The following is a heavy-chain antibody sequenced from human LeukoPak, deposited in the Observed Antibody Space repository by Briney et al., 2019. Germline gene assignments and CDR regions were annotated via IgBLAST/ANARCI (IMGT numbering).Heavy chain of an antibody. Sequence: GSLRLSCAASGFIFSNYDMHWVRQVTGKGLGWVSLIGTAGDTYYPDSVRGRSTISRENVNNSLYLEMNSLRADDTASYYCVRGLPGDRMDVWGKGTTVTVSS. J-gene: IGHJ6*03. CDR3: VRGLPGDRMDV. V-gene: IGHV3-13*01. CDR1: GFIFSNYD. D-gene: IGHD7-27*01. CDR2: IGTAGDT.